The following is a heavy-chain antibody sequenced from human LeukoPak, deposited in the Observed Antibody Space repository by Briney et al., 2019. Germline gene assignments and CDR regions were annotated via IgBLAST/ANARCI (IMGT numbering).Heavy chain of an antibody. D-gene: IGHD6-13*01. J-gene: IGHJ4*02. CDR2: IKQGGGAK. Sequence: GGSLRLSCAASGFTFTNYWMNWLRQAPGKGLEWVANIKQGGGAKNYVDSVKGRFTISRDNAKNSLYLQMNNLRVEDTAVYYCARGRGSWYGVYFDYWGQGTLVTVSS. CDR1: GFTFTNYW. V-gene: IGHV3-7*01. CDR3: ARGRGSWYGVYFDY.